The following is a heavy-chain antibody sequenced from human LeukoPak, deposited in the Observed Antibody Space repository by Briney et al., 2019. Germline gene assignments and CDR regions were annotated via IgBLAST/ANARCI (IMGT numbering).Heavy chain of an antibody. CDR3: AREQIVVVIHAFDI. CDR1: GGSISIGGYY. Sequence: SQTLSLTCTLSGGSISIGGYYWSWIRQHPGKGLEWIGYIYYSGITYYTPSLKSRVTISVDTSKNQFSLKLSSVAAADTAVYYCAREQIVVVIHAFDIWGQGTMVTVSS. V-gene: IGHV4-31*03. CDR2: IYYSGIT. J-gene: IGHJ3*02. D-gene: IGHD3-22*01.